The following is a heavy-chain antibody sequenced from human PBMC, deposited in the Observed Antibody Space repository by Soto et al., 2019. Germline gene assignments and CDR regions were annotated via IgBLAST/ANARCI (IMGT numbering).Heavy chain of an antibody. J-gene: IGHJ6*02. D-gene: IGHD4-17*01. CDR1: GFTSSSYG. CDR3: ERAKTTVTTTYGMDV. CDR2: IWYDGSNK. Sequence: GGPLILSVASSGFTSSSYGSNGVRQAPGKGLEWVAVIWYDGSNKYYADSVKGRFTISRDNSKNTLYLQMNRLRAEDTAVYYCERAKTTVTTTYGMDVWGQGTTVTVSS. V-gene: IGHV3-33*01.